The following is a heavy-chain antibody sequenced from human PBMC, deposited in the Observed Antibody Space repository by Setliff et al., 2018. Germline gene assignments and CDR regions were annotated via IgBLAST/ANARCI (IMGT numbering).Heavy chain of an antibody. Sequence: SETLSLTCTVSNGSISSGNYFWGWIRQPPGKGLEWMGSVFYTGSTYYSPSLKSRVTMSIDTSKKQFSLNLNSVTAADTAVYYCARQPYSTTDYYYYYCMDVWGKGTTVTVSS. D-gene: IGHD6-13*01. CDR3: ARQPYSTTDYYYYYCMDV. CDR1: NGSISSGNYF. CDR2: VFYTGST. V-gene: IGHV4-39*01. J-gene: IGHJ6*03.